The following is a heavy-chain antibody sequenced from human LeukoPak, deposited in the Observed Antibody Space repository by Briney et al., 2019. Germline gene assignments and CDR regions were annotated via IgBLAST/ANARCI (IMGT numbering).Heavy chain of an antibody. Sequence: SVKVSCKASGGTFSSYAISWVRQAPGQGLEWMGGIIPIFGTANYAQKFQGRVTITADESTSTPYMELCSLRSEDTAVYYCARAPYGSGSYYKLDYWGQGTLVTVSS. CDR2: IIPIFGTA. D-gene: IGHD3-10*01. CDR1: GGTFSSYA. J-gene: IGHJ4*02. V-gene: IGHV1-69*13. CDR3: ARAPYGSGSYYKLDY.